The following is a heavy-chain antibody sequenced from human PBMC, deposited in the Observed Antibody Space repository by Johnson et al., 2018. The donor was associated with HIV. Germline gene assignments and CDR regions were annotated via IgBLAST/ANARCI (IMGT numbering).Heavy chain of an antibody. J-gene: IGHJ3*02. CDR3: ARSQVAATSEGAFDI. Sequence: VQLVESGGGLMKPGGSLRLSCAASGLTVSNIYMSWVRQAPGKGLEWVSVIYSGGSTYYADSVKGRFTISRDNSKNTLYLQMNSLRAEDTAVYYCARSQVAATSEGAFDIWGQGTMVTVSS. D-gene: IGHD2-15*01. V-gene: IGHV3-53*01. CDR1: GLTVSNIY. CDR2: IYSGGST.